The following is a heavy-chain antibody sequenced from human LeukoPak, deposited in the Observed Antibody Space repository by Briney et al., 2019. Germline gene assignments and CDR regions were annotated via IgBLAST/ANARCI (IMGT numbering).Heavy chain of an antibody. CDR2: IIPIFGTA. CDR3: ARAQSGSYLDYFDY. CDR1: GYTFTGYY. Sequence: GASVKVSCKASGYTFTGYYLHWVRQAPGQGLEWMGGIIPIFGTANYAQKFQGRVTITTDKSTSTAYMELSSLRSEDTAVYYCARAQSGSYLDYFDYWGQGTLVTVSS. D-gene: IGHD1-26*01. J-gene: IGHJ4*02. V-gene: IGHV1-69*05.